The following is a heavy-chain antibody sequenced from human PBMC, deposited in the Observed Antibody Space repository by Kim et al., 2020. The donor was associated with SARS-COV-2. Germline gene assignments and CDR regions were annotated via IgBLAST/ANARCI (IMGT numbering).Heavy chain of an antibody. Sequence: SETLSLTWTGSGCSVRTYSGGWIPQPPWHRLEWIADFYYSGSTNYNASLKNRVTISVDTSKNQSSLKLISVTGADTTVDYCARLLTGYYPVPIRYF. CDR3: ARLLTGYYPVPIRYF. J-gene: IGHJ4*03. D-gene: IGHD3-9*01. V-gene: IGHV4-59*02. CDR2: FYYSGST. CDR1: GCSVRTYS.